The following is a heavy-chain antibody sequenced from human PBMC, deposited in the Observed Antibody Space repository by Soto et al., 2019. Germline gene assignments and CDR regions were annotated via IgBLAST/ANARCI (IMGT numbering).Heavy chain of an antibody. Sequence: QLQLQESGPGLVKPSETLSLTCTVSGGSISSSSYYWGWIRQPPGKGLEWIGTIYYSGSTYYNPSLKSRVPIPVDTSKNQFSLKLSSVTAADTAVYYCARRRSSSNWNYWGQGTLVTVSS. CDR1: GGSISSSSYY. D-gene: IGHD6-13*01. CDR2: IYYSGST. J-gene: IGHJ4*02. V-gene: IGHV4-39*01. CDR3: ARRRSSSNWNY.